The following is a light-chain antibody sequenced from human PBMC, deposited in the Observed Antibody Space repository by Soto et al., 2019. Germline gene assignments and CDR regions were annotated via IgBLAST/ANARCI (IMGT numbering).Light chain of an antibody. CDR3: QHYNSYSEA. V-gene: IGKV1-5*03. CDR2: KAS. J-gene: IGKJ1*01. CDR1: QIISSY. Sequence: DIQMTQSPSSLSASVGDRVTITCRASQIISSYLNWYQQKPEKAPKLLIYKASTVKSGVPSMFSGSGSGTEFTLTISSLQPDDFASYYCQHYNSYSEAFGQGTKVDIK.